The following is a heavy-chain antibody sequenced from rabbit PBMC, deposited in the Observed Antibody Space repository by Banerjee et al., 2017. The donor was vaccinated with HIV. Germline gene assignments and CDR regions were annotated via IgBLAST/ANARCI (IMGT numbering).Heavy chain of an antibody. D-gene: IGHD2-1*01. CDR1: GFSFSSGYD. J-gene: IGHJ4*01. Sequence: QEQLEESGGDLVKPGASLTLTCTASGFSFSSGYDMCWVRQAPGKGLELIACIEAGSSGFTYFASWAKGRSTFSKTSSTTVTLQMTSLTAADRATYFCARDLVGVIGWNFGLWGPGTLVTVS. V-gene: IGHV1S45*01. CDR3: ARDLVGVIGWNFGL. CDR2: IEAGSSGFT.